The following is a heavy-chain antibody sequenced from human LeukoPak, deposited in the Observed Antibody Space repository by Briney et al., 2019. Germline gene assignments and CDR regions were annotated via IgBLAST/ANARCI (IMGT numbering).Heavy chain of an antibody. D-gene: IGHD5-24*01. CDR3: ARVAPTRGDFDH. J-gene: IGHJ4*02. CDR2: INPSGRST. CDR1: GYTFTIYY. Sequence: ASVKVSCKASGYTFTIYYMHWVRQAPGQGLEWMGLINPSGRSTAYAQEFQGRIAMTWDASTSTAHMELSSLRSEDTAVYYCARVAPTRGDFDHWGQGTLVTVSS. V-gene: IGHV1-46*01.